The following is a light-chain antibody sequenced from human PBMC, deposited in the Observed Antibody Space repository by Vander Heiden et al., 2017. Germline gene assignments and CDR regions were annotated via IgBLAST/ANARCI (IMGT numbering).Light chain of an antibody. J-gene: IGLJ2*01. CDR3: QAWDSSTVV. CDR1: KLGDNY. V-gene: IGLV3-1*01. Sequence: YELTQPPSVSVSPGQTASITCSGDKLGDNYACWYQQKPGQSPVLVIYQDSKRPSGIPERFSGSNSGNTATLTISGTQAMDEADYYCQAWDSSTVVFGGGTKLTVL. CDR2: QDS.